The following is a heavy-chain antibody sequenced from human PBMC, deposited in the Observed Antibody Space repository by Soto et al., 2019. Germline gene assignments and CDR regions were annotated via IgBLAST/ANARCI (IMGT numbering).Heavy chain of an antibody. CDR2: ISSTTNYI. V-gene: IGHV3-21*01. CDR1: GFTFSRYS. CDR3: ARESEDLTSNFDY. J-gene: IGHJ4*02. Sequence: LRLSCAASGFTFSRYSMNWVRQAPGKGLEWVSSISSTTNYIYYAGSMKGRFTVSRDNAKNSVYLDMNSLSAEDTAVYYCARESEDLTSNFDYWGQGTLVTVSS.